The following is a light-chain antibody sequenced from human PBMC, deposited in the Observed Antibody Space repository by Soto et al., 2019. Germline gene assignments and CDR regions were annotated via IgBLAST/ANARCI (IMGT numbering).Light chain of an antibody. CDR2: AAS. V-gene: IGKV1-17*01. CDR1: QGISNL. J-gene: IGKJ2*01. CDR3: LQHNTYPYT. Sequence: DIQMTQSPSSLSASVGDRVTITCRAGQGISNLLGWFQHKPGKAPKRLIYAASSLQGGVPSRFSGSGSGTEFTLTITGLQPEDFADYYCLQHNTYPYTFGQGTKLEIK.